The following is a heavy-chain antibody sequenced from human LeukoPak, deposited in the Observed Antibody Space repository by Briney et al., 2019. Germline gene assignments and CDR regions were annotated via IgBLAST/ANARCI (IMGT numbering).Heavy chain of an antibody. Sequence: SQTLSLTCTVSGGSISSGDYYWSWIRQPPGKGLEWIGYIYYSGSTYYNPSLKSRVTISVDTSKSQFSLKLSSVTAADTAVYYCARRIAVAGTNYYGMDVWGQGTTVTVSS. CDR3: ARRIAVAGTNYYGMDV. V-gene: IGHV4-30-4*01. CDR1: GGSISSGDYY. CDR2: IYYSGST. D-gene: IGHD6-19*01. J-gene: IGHJ6*02.